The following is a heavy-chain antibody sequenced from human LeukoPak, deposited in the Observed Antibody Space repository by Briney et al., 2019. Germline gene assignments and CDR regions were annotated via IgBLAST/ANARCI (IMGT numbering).Heavy chain of an antibody. CDR1: GFTFSGSA. CDR2: IRSKANSYAT. Sequence: GGSLRLSCAASGFTFSGSAMHWVRQASGKGLECVGRIRSKANSYATAYAASVKGRFTVSRDDSKNTAYLQMNSLKTEDTAVYYCTSITMIVVAMGGQGTLVTVSS. V-gene: IGHV3-73*01. CDR3: TSITMIVVAM. J-gene: IGHJ4*02. D-gene: IGHD3-22*01.